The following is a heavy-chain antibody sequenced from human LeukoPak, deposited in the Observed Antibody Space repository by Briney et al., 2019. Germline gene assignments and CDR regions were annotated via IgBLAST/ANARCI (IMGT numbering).Heavy chain of an antibody. CDR1: GGSINSNSHH. V-gene: IGHV4-39*01. D-gene: IGHD3-9*01. CDR2: IYYSGTT. CDR3: ARRGDILTDYAFDY. Sequence: SETLSLTCSVSGGSINSNSHHWDWIRQAPGKGLEWIGNIYYSGTTSYNPSLKSRVTISVDTSKNQFFLRLSSVTAADTAVYYCARRGDILTDYAFDYWGQGTLVTVSS. J-gene: IGHJ4*02.